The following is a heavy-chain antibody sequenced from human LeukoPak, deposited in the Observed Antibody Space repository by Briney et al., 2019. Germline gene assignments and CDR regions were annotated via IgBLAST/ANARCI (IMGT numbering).Heavy chain of an antibody. V-gene: IGHV4-59*08. Sequence: PSETLSLTCTVSGGSISSYYWSWIRQPPGKGLEWIGYIYYSGSTNYNPSLKSRVTISVDTSKNQFSLKLSSVTAADTAVYYCARLGYCSGGSCNYYYGMDVWGQGTTVTVSS. CDR2: IYYSGST. CDR1: GGSISSYY. J-gene: IGHJ6*02. CDR3: ARLGYCSGGSCNYYYGMDV. D-gene: IGHD2-15*01.